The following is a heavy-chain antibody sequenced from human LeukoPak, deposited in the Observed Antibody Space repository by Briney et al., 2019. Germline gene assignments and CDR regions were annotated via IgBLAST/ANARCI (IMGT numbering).Heavy chain of an antibody. J-gene: IGHJ6*03. D-gene: IGHD2/OR15-2a*01. CDR2: ISGYNGNT. V-gene: IGHV1-18*01. CDR3: AGLQPHRLESTSNYYYSYMDV. Sequence: ASVKVSCKASGYIFRNYGINWVRQAPGQGLEWMGWISGYNGNTNYAQKLQGRVTLTTDTSTSTAYIDLRSLRSDDTAVYYCAGLQPHRLESTSNYYYSYMDVWGKGTTLTVFS. CDR1: GYIFRNYG.